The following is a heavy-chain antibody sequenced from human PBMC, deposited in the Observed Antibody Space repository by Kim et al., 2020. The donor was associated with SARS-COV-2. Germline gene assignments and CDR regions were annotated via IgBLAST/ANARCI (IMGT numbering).Heavy chain of an antibody. Sequence: ASVKVSCKASGYTFTSYDINWVRQATGQGLEWMGWMNPNSGNTGYAQKFQGRVTMTRNTSISTAYMELSSLRSEDTAVYYCARGHLRYFDWLSKNPYYYYYGMDVWGQGTTVTVSS. CDR1: GYTFTSYD. CDR2: MNPNSGNT. CDR3: ARGHLRYFDWLSKNPYYYYYGMDV. D-gene: IGHD3-9*01. V-gene: IGHV1-8*01. J-gene: IGHJ6*02.